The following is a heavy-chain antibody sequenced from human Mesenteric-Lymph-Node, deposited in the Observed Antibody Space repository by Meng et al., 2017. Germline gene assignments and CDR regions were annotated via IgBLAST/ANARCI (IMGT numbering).Heavy chain of an antibody. V-gene: IGHV3-23*01. Sequence: GESLKISCVASGFTFTNYAMSWVRQTPGKGLEWVATFSGRGINTTYHAASLKGRFTISRDDSKSTLYLQMDSLRAEDTAVYYCARDINNYDSSYYYHGESWFDPWGQGTLVTVSS. CDR3: ARDINNYDSSYYYHGESWFDP. D-gene: IGHD3-22*01. J-gene: IGHJ5*02. CDR2: FSGRGINTT. CDR1: GFTFTNYA.